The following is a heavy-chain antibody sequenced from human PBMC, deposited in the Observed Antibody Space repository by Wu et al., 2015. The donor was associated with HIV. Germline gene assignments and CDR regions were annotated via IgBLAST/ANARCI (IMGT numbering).Heavy chain of an antibody. J-gene: IGHJ4*02. V-gene: IGHV1-69*13. Sequence: QVQLVQSGAEVKKFGSSVKVSCKASGGTFSSYAISWVRQAPGQGLEWMGRIIPIFGTANYAQKFQGRVTITADESTSTAYMELSSLRSEDTAVYYCARDPYPTGAAHRSYFDYWGQGTLVTVSS. D-gene: IGHD7-27*01. CDR2: IIPIFGTA. CDR1: GGTFSSYA. CDR3: ARDPYPTGAAHRSYFDY.